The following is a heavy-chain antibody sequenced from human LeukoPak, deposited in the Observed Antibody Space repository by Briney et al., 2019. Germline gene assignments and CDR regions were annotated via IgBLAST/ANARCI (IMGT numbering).Heavy chain of an antibody. CDR3: ARGYYGSVSSSYYYYGMDV. D-gene: IGHD3-10*01. CDR2: IIPILGIA. V-gene: IGHV1-69*04. J-gene: IGHJ6*02. Sequence: ASVKVSCKASGGTFSSYAISWVRQAPGQGLEWMGRIIPILGIANYAQKFQGRVTITADKSTSTAYMELSSLRSEDTAVYYCARGYYGSVSSSYYYYGMDVWGQGTTVTVSS. CDR1: GGTFSSYA.